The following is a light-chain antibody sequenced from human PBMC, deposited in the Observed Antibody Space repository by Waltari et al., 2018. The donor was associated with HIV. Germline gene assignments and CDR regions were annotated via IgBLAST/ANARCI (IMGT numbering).Light chain of an antibody. CDR1: QCVSSY. CDR3: QQRSIWPPLT. CDR2: DAS. J-gene: IGKJ4*01. Sequence: EIVLTQSPATLSLSPGERATLSYRASQCVSSYLAWYQQKPGQAPRLLIYDASDRATGIPARFSGSGSGTDFTLTISSLEPEDFAVYYCQQRSIWPPLTFGGGTKVEIK. V-gene: IGKV3-11*01.